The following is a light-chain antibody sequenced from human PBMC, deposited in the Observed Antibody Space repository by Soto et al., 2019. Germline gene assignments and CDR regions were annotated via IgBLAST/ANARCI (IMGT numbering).Light chain of an antibody. CDR3: QSYDNTLSWV. CDR2: GNN. Sequence: QSVLTQPPSVSGAPGQRVAISCTGSSSNIGAGYDVHWYQQLPGTAPKLLIYGNNNRPSGVPDRFSGSKSGTSASLAITGLQAEDEADYYCQSYDNTLSWVFGTGTKGTVL. V-gene: IGLV1-40*01. J-gene: IGLJ1*01. CDR1: SSNIGAGYD.